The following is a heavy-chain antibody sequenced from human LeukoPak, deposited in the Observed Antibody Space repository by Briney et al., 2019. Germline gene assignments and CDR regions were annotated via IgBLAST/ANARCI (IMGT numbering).Heavy chain of an antibody. V-gene: IGHV4-59*01. Sequence: SETLSLTCTVSGGSISSYYWSWIRQPPGKGLEWIGYIYYSGSTNYNPSLKSRVTISVDTSKNQFSLKLSSVTAADTAVYYCARVGSSGWYLGAFDIWGQGTMATVSS. D-gene: IGHD6-19*01. CDR1: GGSISSYY. J-gene: IGHJ3*02. CDR3: ARVGSSGWYLGAFDI. CDR2: IYYSGST.